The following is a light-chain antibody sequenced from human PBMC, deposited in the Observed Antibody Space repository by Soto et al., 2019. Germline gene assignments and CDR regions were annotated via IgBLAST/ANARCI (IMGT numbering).Light chain of an antibody. CDR2: EVS. CDR1: SSDVGGYNY. V-gene: IGLV2-8*01. CDR3: SSYAGNNYVV. Sequence: QSALTQPPSASGSPGQSVTISCTGTSSDVGGYNYVSWYQQHPGKAPKLLIYEVSERPSGVPDRFSGSKSGNTASLTVSGLQAEDKADYYCSSYAGNNYVVFGGGTKLTVL. J-gene: IGLJ3*02.